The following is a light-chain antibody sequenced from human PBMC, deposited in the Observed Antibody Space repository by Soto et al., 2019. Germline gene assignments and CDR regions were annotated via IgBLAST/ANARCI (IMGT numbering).Light chain of an antibody. Sequence: QSAVTEPASVSGSPGQSITISCTGTSSDFGGYAYVSWYQQHPGKAPKVLIYEVTHRPSGVSNRFSGSRSGNTASLTISGLQAEDEADYYCSSYTSSTPYVFGTGTKVTVL. V-gene: IGLV2-14*01. J-gene: IGLJ1*01. CDR2: EVT. CDR3: SSYTSSTPYV. CDR1: SSDFGGYAY.